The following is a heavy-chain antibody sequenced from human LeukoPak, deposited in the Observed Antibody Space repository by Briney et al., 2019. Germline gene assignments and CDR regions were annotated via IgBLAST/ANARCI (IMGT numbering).Heavy chain of an antibody. J-gene: IGHJ4*02. CDR3: ARDLVVVPASNLGY. Sequence: ASVQVSCKASGYTFTGYYMHWVRQAPGQGLEWMGWINPNSGGTNYAQKFQGRVTMTRDTSISTAYMELSRLRSDDTAVYYCARDLVVVPASNLGYWGQGTLVTVSS. D-gene: IGHD2-2*01. CDR2: INPNSGGT. V-gene: IGHV1-2*02. CDR1: GYTFTGYY.